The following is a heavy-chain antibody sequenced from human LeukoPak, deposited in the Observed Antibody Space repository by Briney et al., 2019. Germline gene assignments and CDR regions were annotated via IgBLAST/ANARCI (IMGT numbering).Heavy chain of an antibody. CDR1: GGTFSSYA. Sequence: ASVKVSCKASGGTFSSYAISWVRQAPGQGLEWMGGIIPIFGTANYAQKFQGRVTITADESTSTAYMELSSLRSEDTAVYYCARGSEQWELLWYWGQGTTVTVSS. V-gene: IGHV1-69*13. CDR3: ARGSEQWELLWY. CDR2: IIPIFGTA. D-gene: IGHD1-26*01. J-gene: IGHJ6*02.